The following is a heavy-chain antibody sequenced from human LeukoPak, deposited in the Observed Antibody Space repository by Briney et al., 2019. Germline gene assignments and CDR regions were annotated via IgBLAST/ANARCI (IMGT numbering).Heavy chain of an antibody. CDR1: GYTFTGYY. D-gene: IGHD4-11*01. V-gene: IGHV1-2*02. Sequence: ASVKVSCKASGYTFTGYYMHWVRQAPGQGLEWMGWINPNSGGTNYAQKFQGRVTMTRDTSISTAYMELSRLRSDDTAVYYCARGPYYSNSIFWDYWGQGTLVTVSS. CDR2: INPNSGGT. J-gene: IGHJ4*02. CDR3: ARGPYYSNSIFWDY.